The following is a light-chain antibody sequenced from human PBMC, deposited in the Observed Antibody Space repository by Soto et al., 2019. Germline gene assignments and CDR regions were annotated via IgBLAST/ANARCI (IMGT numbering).Light chain of an antibody. J-gene: IGKJ5*01. CDR2: DAI. CDR3: QQYGSSPIT. Sequence: MSQSPATLSVSPGERVTLSCRASQNIHNHMSWFLQKPGQTPRLLIYDAIIRAADVPARFSGSGSGTDFTLTISRLEPEDFAVYYCQQYGSSPITFGQGTRLEIK. V-gene: IGKV3-20*01. CDR1: QNIHNH.